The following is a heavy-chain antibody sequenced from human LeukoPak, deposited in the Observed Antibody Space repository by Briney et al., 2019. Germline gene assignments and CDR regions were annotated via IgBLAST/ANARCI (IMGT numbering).Heavy chain of an antibody. CDR3: ARGDDHYDSSGYKYYFDS. J-gene: IGHJ4*02. V-gene: IGHV3-30-3*01. Sequence: GGSLRLSCAASGFTFSSYSMSWVRQAPGKGLEWVAIISYDEGKKYHADSMQGRFTISRDNSKNTLYLQMNSLRAEDTAVYYCARGDDHYDSSGYKYYFDSWGQGTLVTVSS. CDR2: ISYDEGKK. D-gene: IGHD3-22*01. CDR1: GFTFSSYS.